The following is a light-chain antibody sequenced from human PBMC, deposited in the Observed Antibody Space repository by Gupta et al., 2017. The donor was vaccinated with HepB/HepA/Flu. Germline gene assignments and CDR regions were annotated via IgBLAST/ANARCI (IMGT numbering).Light chain of an antibody. CDR1: QSVSSN. Sequence: DIEMTQSPATMSLSPGARVTLTCRASQSVSSNLTWYQQHPGQAQRLLIYDASNRAPGIPARFRVSGSGTDCTLTLSSLEPEDFAFESCHHRRKWHFRTFGQGTRLEMK. J-gene: IGKJ5*01. CDR3: HHRRKWHFRT. V-gene: IGKV3-11*01. CDR2: DAS.